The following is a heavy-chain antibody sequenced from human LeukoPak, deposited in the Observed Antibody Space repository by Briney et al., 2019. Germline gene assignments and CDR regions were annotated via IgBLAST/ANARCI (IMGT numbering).Heavy chain of an antibody. V-gene: IGHV3-30*18. J-gene: IGHJ6*02. CDR3: AKSPVVRFLEWLSPVDYYYGMDV. Sequence: PARSLRLSCAASGFTFSSYGMHWVRRAPGKGLEWVAVISYDGSNKYYADSVKGRFTISRDNSKNTLYLQMNSLRAEDTAVYYCAKSPVVRFLEWLSPVDYYYGMDVWGQGTTVTVSS. CDR2: ISYDGSNK. D-gene: IGHD3-3*01. CDR1: GFTFSSYG.